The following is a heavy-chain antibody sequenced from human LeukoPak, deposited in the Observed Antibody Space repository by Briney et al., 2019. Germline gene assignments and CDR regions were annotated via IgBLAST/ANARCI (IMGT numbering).Heavy chain of an antibody. Sequence: GGSLRLSCAASGFTFDDYAMHWVRQAPGKGLEWVSLISWDGGSTYYADSVKGRCTISRDNSKNSLYLQMNSLRAEDTALYYCAEDRRGSYYYYYYMDVWGKGTTVTVSS. V-gene: IGHV3-43D*03. J-gene: IGHJ6*03. CDR1: GFTFDDYA. D-gene: IGHD1-26*01. CDR3: AEDRRGSYYYYYYMDV. CDR2: ISWDGGST.